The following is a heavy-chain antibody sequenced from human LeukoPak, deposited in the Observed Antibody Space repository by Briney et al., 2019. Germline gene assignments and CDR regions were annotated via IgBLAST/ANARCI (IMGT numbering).Heavy chain of an antibody. CDR3: ARATPTVTTRRVYFDY. Sequence: ESGPGLVKPSQTLTLTCTVSGGSISSGGYYWSWIRQHPGKGLEWIGYIYYSGNTYYNPSLKSRVTISVDTSKNQFSLKLSSVTAADTAVYYCARATPTVTTRRVYFDYWGQGTLVTVSS. V-gene: IGHV4-31*03. J-gene: IGHJ4*02. CDR2: IYYSGNT. CDR1: GGSISSGGYY. D-gene: IGHD4-17*01.